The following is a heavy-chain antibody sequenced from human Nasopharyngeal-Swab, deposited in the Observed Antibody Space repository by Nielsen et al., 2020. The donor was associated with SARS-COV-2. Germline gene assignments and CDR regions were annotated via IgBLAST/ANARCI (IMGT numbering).Heavy chain of an antibody. J-gene: IGHJ3*02. CDR3: ARNANYDYVWGSYRPHDAFDI. V-gene: IGHV4-59*08. CDR1: GGSISSYY. D-gene: IGHD3-16*02. CDR2: IYYSGST. Sequence: SETLSLTCTVSGGSISSYYWSWIRPPPGKGLEWIGYIYYSGSTNYNPSLKSRVTISVDTSKNQFSLKLSSVTAADTAVYYCARNANYDYVWGSYRPHDAFDIWGQGTMVTVSS.